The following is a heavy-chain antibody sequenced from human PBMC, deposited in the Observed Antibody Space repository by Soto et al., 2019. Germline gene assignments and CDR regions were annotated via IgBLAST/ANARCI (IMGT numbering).Heavy chain of an antibody. D-gene: IGHD3-9*01. CDR3: AHCHQYDILTLSRSNAFDI. CDR1: GFSIATSAVG. Sequence: SGPTLVNPTQTLTLTCTFSGFSIATSAVGVGWIRQPPGKALEWLALIYWNDDKRYSPSLKNRLTITKDTSKNQVVLTMTNVDPVDTATYYCAHCHQYDILTLSRSNAFDIWGQGTMVTVSS. J-gene: IGHJ3*02. V-gene: IGHV2-5*01. CDR2: IYWNDDK.